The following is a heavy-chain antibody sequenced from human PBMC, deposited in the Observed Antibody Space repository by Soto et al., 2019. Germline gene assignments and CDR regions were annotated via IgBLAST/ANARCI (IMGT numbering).Heavy chain of an antibody. Sequence: SETLSLTCTVSGGSISSSKYYWGWIRQAPGKGLEWIASIYYSGSTYYNPSLKSRVTISVDTSKNQFSLKLSSVTAADTAVYYCARVWGGAFDFWGQGTMVTVSS. CDR1: GGSISSSKYY. CDR3: ARVWGGAFDF. CDR2: IYYSGST. V-gene: IGHV4-39*07. D-gene: IGHD3-10*01. J-gene: IGHJ3*01.